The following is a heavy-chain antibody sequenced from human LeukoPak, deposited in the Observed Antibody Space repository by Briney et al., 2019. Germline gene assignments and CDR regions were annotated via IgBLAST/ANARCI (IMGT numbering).Heavy chain of an antibody. V-gene: IGHV1-2*02. CDR3: ARDDAEMATP. CDR2: INPNNGDT. D-gene: IGHD5-24*01. J-gene: IGHJ5*02. Sequence: ASVKVSCKTSGYSFTDDYMNWVRQAPGQGLEWMGWINPNNGDTNYAQKFQGRVTMTRDTSIDTAYMGLSSLRSDDTAVYYCARDDAEMATPWGQGTLLIVSS. CDR1: GYSFTDDY.